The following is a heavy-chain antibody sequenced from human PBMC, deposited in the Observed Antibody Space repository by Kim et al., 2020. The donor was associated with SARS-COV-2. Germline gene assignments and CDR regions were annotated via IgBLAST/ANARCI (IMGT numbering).Heavy chain of an antibody. J-gene: IGHJ5*02. V-gene: IGHV3-7*01. Sequence: GGSLRLSCAASGFTFSSYWMSWVRQAPGKGLEWVANIKQDGSEKYYVDSVKGRFTISRDNAKNSLYLQMNSLRAEDTAVYYCAREGYDYVWGSYRKGWFDPWGQGTLVTVSS. D-gene: IGHD3-16*02. CDR2: IKQDGSEK. CDR3: AREGYDYVWGSYRKGWFDP. CDR1: GFTFSSYW.